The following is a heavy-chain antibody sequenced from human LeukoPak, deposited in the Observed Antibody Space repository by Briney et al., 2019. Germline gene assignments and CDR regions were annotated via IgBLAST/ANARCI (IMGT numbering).Heavy chain of an antibody. D-gene: IGHD6-13*01. Sequence: ASVKVSCKASGYTFTGYYMHWVRQAPGQGLEWMGIINPSGGSTSYAQKFQGRVTMTRDTSTSTVYMELSSLRSEDTAVYYCARDRPPPAAPRAFDIWGQGTMVTVSS. CDR3: ARDRPPPAAPRAFDI. V-gene: IGHV1-46*01. CDR1: GYTFTGYY. J-gene: IGHJ3*02. CDR2: INPSGGST.